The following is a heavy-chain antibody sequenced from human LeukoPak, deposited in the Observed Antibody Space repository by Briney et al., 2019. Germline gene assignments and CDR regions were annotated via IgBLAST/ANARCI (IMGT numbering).Heavy chain of an antibody. CDR3: ARGRGTIAAAPFDP. CDR1: GYTFTGYY. CDR2: INPNSGGT. D-gene: IGHD6-13*01. Sequence: ASVKVSCKASGYTFTGYYMHWVRQAPGQGLEWMGWINPNSGGTNYAQKFQGRVTMTRDTSISTAYMELSRLRSDDTAVYYCARGRGTIAAAPFDPWGQGTLVTVSS. V-gene: IGHV1-2*02. J-gene: IGHJ5*02.